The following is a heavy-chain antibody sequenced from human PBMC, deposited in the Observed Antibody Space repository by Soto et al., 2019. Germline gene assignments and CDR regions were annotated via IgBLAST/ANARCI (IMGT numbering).Heavy chain of an antibody. J-gene: IGHJ4*02. CDR2: SNSDGSST. V-gene: IGHV3-74*01. CDR3: AIRASYYDSSGYFDY. CDR1: GFTFSSYW. Sequence: EVQLVESGGGLVQPGGSLRLSCAASGFTFSSYWMHWVRQAPGKGLVWVSRSNSDGSSTSYADSVKGRFTIPRDNAKNTLYLQMNSLRAEDTAVYYCAIRASYYDSSGYFDYWGQGTLVTVSS. D-gene: IGHD3-22*01.